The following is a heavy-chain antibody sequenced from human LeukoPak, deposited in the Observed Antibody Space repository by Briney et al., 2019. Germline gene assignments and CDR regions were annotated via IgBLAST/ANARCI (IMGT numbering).Heavy chain of an antibody. J-gene: IGHJ4*02. Sequence: GASVKVSCKASGYTFTGYYIHWVRQAPGQGLGWMGWINPNSGGTNYAQKFQGRVTMTRDTSISTAYMELSRLRSDDTAVYYCARPRLKPGPPPPIYYFDYWGQGTLVTVSS. V-gene: IGHV1-2*02. CDR1: GYTFTGYY. CDR3: ARPRLKPGPPPPIYYFDY. CDR2: INPNSGGT. D-gene: IGHD1-1*01.